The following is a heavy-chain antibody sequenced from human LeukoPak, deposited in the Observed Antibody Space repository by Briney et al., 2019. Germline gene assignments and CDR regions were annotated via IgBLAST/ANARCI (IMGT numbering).Heavy chain of an antibody. Sequence: GGSLRLSCAASGFTFSSYSMNWVRQAPGKWLEWVSSISSSSSYIYYADSVKGRFTISRDNAKNSLYLQMNSLRAEDTAVYYCASQPGERWLQRHNVDYWGQGTLVTVSS. V-gene: IGHV3-21*01. CDR2: ISSSSSYI. CDR3: ASQPGERWLQRHNVDY. D-gene: IGHD5-24*01. CDR1: GFTFSSYS. J-gene: IGHJ4*02.